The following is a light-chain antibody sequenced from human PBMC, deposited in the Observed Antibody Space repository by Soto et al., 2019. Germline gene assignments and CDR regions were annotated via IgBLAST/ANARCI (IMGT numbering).Light chain of an antibody. CDR2: AAS. Sequence: EIVMTQSPGTLSLSPGERVPLSCRASQSVNSNYLAWYQQKPGQSPRIIIYAASSRATGVPDRFSGSGSGTDCTLTISRLESEDVAVYYCQQYGSSPRTFGQGTKVDIK. CDR3: QQYGSSPRT. CDR1: QSVNSNY. V-gene: IGKV3-20*01. J-gene: IGKJ1*01.